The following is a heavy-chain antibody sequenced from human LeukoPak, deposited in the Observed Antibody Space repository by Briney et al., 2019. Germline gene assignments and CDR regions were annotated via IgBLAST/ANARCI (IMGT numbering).Heavy chain of an antibody. CDR3: ARDGAIQLWSNVYSYYYYMDV. CDR1: GFTFSSYS. D-gene: IGHD5-18*01. CDR2: ISSSSSYI. Sequence: GGSLRLSCAASGFTFSSYSMNWVRQAPGKGLEWVSSISSSSSYIYYADSVKGRFTISRDNAKNSLYLQMNSLRAEDTAVYYCARDGAIQLWSNVYSYYYYMDVWGKGTTVTVSS. V-gene: IGHV3-21*01. J-gene: IGHJ6*03.